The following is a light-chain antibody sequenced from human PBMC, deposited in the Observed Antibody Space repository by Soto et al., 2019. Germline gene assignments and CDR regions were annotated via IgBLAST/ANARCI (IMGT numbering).Light chain of an antibody. CDR1: SGHSDYA. J-gene: IGLJ2*01. V-gene: IGLV4-69*01. Sequence: QSALTQSPSASASLGASVKLTCTLSSGHSDYAIAWHQQQPQKGPRYLMKLNSDDSHIKGDGTPDRFSGSSSGAERYLTISSLQSEDEADYYCQTWGTGIQVFGGGTKVTVL. CDR2: LNSDDSH. CDR3: QTWGTGIQV.